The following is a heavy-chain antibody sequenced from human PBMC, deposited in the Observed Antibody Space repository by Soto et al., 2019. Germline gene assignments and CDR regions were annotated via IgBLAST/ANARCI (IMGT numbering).Heavy chain of an antibody. CDR2: IYTSGNS. V-gene: IGHV4-4*07. D-gene: IGHD6-25*01. CDR3: AKSLTQAAFDS. J-gene: IGHJ4*02. Sequence: QVQLQESGPGLVKPSETLSLTCSVSGGSIRNYYWNWIRQPAGKGLEWIGRIYTSGNSDYNPSLKSRVTMSADTSKNQLSLRLSSVTAADSAVYYCAKSLTQAAFDSWGQGALVTVSS. CDR1: GGSIRNYY.